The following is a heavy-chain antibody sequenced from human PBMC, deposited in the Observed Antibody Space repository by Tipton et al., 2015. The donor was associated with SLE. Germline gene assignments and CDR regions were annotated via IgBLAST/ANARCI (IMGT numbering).Heavy chain of an antibody. Sequence: TLSLTCTVSGGSISSGSYYWSWNRQPAGKGLEWIGYIYYSGSTNYNPSLKSRVTISVDTSKNQFSLKRSSVTAADTAVYYWARAQGGGSTYMDVWGKGTTVTVSS. CDR2: IYYSGST. V-gene: IGHV4-61*10. CDR3: ARAQGGGSTYMDV. CDR1: GGSISSGSYY. J-gene: IGHJ6*03. D-gene: IGHD3-16*01.